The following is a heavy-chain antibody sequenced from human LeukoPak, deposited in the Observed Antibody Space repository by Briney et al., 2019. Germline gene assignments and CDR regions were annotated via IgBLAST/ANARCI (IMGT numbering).Heavy chain of an antibody. CDR2: INHSGST. CDR1: GGSFSGYY. V-gene: IGHV4-34*01. CDR3: AREGSAQWIDY. Sequence: SETLSLTCAVYGGSFSGYYWSWIRQPPGKGLEWIGEINHSGSTNYNPSLKSRVTISVDTSKNQFSLKLSSVTAADTAVYYCAREGSAQWIDYWGQGTLVTVSS. D-gene: IGHD6-19*01. J-gene: IGHJ4*02.